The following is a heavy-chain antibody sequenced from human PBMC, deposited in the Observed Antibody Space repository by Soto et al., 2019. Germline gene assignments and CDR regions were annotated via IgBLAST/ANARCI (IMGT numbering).Heavy chain of an antibody. CDR3: ARGRYCLTGRCFPNWFDS. CDR2: IYKSTTT. J-gene: IGHJ5*01. D-gene: IGHD2-15*01. CDR1: GDSISAVDYF. V-gene: IGHV4-30-4*01. Sequence: SETLSLTCSVSGDSISAVDYFWAWIRQPPGQALEYIGYIYKSTTTYYNPSFESRVAISLDTSKSQFSLTVTSVTAADTAVYFCARGRYCLTGRCFPNWFDSWGQGTLVTSPQ.